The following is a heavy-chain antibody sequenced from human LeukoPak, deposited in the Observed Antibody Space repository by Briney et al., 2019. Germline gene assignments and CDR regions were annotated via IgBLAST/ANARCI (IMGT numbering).Heavy chain of an antibody. CDR3: ARDRGVYCSSTSCARGYMDI. J-gene: IGHJ6*03. CDR2: IKQDGSEK. Sequence: GGSLRLSCAASGFTFSSYAISWVRQAPGEGLEWVANIKQDGSEKYYVDSVKGRFTISRDNAKNSLYLQMNSLRAEDTAVYYCARDRGVYCSSTSCARGYMDIWGKGTTVTVSS. V-gene: IGHV3-7*01. CDR1: GFTFSSYA. D-gene: IGHD2-2*01.